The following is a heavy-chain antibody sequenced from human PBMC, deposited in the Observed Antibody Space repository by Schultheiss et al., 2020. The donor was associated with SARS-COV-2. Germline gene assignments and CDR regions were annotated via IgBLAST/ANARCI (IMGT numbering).Heavy chain of an antibody. CDR1: GGSFSGYY. D-gene: IGHD4-17*01. V-gene: IGHV4-59*08. J-gene: IGHJ2*01. CDR3: ATTPLSGDRRNWYFDF. Sequence: SETLSLTCAVYGGSFSGYYWSWIRQPPGKGLEWIGNVYFSGSTNYNPSLKSRVTISVDTSKKQFSLRLSSGTAADTAVYYCATTPLSGDRRNWYFDFWGRGTLVTVSS. CDR2: VYFSGST.